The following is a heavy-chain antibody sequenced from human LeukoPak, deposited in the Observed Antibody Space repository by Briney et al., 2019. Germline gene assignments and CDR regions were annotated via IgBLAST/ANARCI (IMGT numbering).Heavy chain of an antibody. J-gene: IGHJ5*02. CDR2: IKQDGSEK. D-gene: IGHD6-13*01. Sequence: GGSLRLSCEASGFTFSSYWMSWVRQAPGKGLEWVANIKQDGSEKYYVDSVKGRFTISRDNVKNSLYLPMNSLRAEGTAVYYCARYSAAAGTGSWFDPWGQGTLVTVSS. V-gene: IGHV3-7*01. CDR1: GFTFSSYW. CDR3: ARYSAAAGTGSWFDP.